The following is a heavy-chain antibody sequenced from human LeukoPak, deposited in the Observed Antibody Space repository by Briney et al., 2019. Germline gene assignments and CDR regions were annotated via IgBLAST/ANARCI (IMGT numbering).Heavy chain of an antibody. Sequence: SVKVSCKASGGTFSSYAISWVRQAPGQGLEWMGGIIPIFGTANYAQKFQGRVTITADESTSTAYMELSSLRSEDTAVYYCARSIVVVPAASDAFDIWGQGTMVTASS. J-gene: IGHJ3*02. CDR2: IIPIFGTA. V-gene: IGHV1-69*01. CDR3: ARSIVVVPAASDAFDI. CDR1: GGTFSSYA. D-gene: IGHD2-2*01.